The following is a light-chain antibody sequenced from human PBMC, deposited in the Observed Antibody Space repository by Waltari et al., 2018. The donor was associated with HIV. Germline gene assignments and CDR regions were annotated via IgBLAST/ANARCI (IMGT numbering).Light chain of an antibody. J-gene: IGLJ2*01. CDR2: EVN. Sequence: SALTHSASASWSPGQSNTIPLPRTSTNLWGYYLFSWYQQHPGKAPKVIIYEVNKRPSGVSNRFSGSTSGSTASLTISGLQAEDEADYYCCSYAGSSNVVFGGGTKLTVL. CDR1: STNLWGYYL. V-gene: IGLV2-23*02. CDR3: CSYAGSSNVV.